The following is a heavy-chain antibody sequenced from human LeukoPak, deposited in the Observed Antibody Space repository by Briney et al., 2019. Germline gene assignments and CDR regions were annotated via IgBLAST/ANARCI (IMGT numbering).Heavy chain of an antibody. Sequence: SETLSLTCTVSGDSINSLDVWSWVRQPPGKGLEWIGSIYDSGSTYYNPSLKSRVTISVDTSKNQFSLKLNSVTAADTAVYYCARHYGPWGQGTLVTVSS. CDR1: GDSINSLDV. V-gene: IGHV4-39*01. J-gene: IGHJ5*02. CDR2: IYDSGST. D-gene: IGHD3-10*01. CDR3: ARHYGP.